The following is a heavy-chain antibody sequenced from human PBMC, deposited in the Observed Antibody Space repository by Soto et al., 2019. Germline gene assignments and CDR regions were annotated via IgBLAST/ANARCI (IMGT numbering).Heavy chain of an antibody. J-gene: IGHJ6*02. CDR2: INAANGNI. CDR3: ARRGITGTNTYHYGLDV. D-gene: IGHD1-20*01. Sequence: QVHLVQSGAEVRETGASVRISCEASGYTFTDYAIHWVRQAHGQVPEWMGWINAANGNIMSSRPFRGRVTLTIDKSACTAYSDLTSLRSEDTAVYFCARRGITGTNTYHYGLDVWGQGTAVTVS. V-gene: IGHV1-3*01. CDR1: GYTFTDYA.